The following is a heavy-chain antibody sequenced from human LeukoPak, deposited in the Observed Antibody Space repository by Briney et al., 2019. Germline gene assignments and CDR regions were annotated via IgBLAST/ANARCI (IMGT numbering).Heavy chain of an antibody. CDR3: ARNSAVATSRSWFDP. CDR2: AYYSGST. J-gene: IGHJ5*02. V-gene: IGHV4-59*08. Sequence: SETLSLTCSVFDGSISNYYWSWIRQPPGKGLERIGYAYYSGSTTYNPSLESRVTIAVDTSKNQFSLKLTAVTAADTAVYYCARNSAVATSRSWFDPWGQGTLVTVSS. D-gene: IGHD6-19*01. CDR1: DGSISNYY.